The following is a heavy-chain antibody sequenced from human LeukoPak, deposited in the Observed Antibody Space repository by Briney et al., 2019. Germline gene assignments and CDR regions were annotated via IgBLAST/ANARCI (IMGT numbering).Heavy chain of an antibody. CDR2: IYGGGST. Sequence: PGGSLRLSCAASGFTVSNNYMSWVRQAPGKGLEWVSVIYGGGSTYYADSVKARFTISRDDSKNTLYLQMNSLRAEDTAVYYCARVWYTSSWGERYYFDYWGQGTLVTVSS. CDR3: ARVWYTSSWGERYYFDY. CDR1: GFTVSNNY. D-gene: IGHD6-13*01. J-gene: IGHJ4*02. V-gene: IGHV3-66*01.